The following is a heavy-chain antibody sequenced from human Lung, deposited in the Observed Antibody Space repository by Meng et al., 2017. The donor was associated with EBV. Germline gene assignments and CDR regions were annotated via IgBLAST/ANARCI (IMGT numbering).Heavy chain of an antibody. CDR2: TYYRSKWYN. V-gene: IGHV6-1*01. CDR3: ARGATSVFDF. CDR1: GDSVSSSSAA. Sequence: QVRLRQSGPGLVKPSQTLSLTCAISGDSVSSSSAAWTWIRQSPSRGLEWLGRTYYRSKWYNDYAVFVKSRITINPDTSKNQFSLQLNSVTPEDTAVYYCARGATSVFDFWGRGTLVTVSS. J-gene: IGHJ2*01.